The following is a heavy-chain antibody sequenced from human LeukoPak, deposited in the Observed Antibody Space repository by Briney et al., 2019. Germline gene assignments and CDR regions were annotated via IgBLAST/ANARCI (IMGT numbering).Heavy chain of an antibody. CDR3: ARDLDGDYYFDY. V-gene: IGHV4-39*02. CDR2: IYYSGST. D-gene: IGHD4-17*01. CDR1: GGSISSSSYY. Sequence: SETLSLTCTVSGGSISSSSYYWGWIRQPPGKGLEWIGSIYYSGSTYYNPSLKSRVTISVDTSKNQFSLKLSSVTAAGTAVYYCARDLDGDYYFDYWGQGTLVTVSS. J-gene: IGHJ4*02.